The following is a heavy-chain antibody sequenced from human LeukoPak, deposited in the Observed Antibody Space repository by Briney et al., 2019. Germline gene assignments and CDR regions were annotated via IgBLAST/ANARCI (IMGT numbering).Heavy chain of an antibody. CDR1: GYTFTDYY. V-gene: IGHV1-2*02. Sequence: GASVKISCKASGYTFTDYYMHWVGQAPGQGLEWMGWINPNSGGTDYAQKFQGRVTMTRDTSISTAYMELSRLRSDDTAVYYCATDYGDYESGYWGQGTLVTVPS. CDR2: INPNSGGT. CDR3: ATDYGDYESGY. J-gene: IGHJ4*02. D-gene: IGHD4-17*01.